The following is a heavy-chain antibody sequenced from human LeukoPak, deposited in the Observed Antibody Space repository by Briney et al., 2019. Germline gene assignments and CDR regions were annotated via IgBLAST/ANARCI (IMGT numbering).Heavy chain of an antibody. V-gene: IGHV1-69*06. CDR3: ARARDNWNYGSVSYYYMDV. CDR2: IIPIFGTA. D-gene: IGHD1-7*01. Sequence: ASVKVSFKASGGTFSTYAISWVRQAPGQGLEWMGGIIPIFGTANYAQKFQGRVTIPADKSTSTAYMELSSLRSEDTAVYYCARARDNWNYGSVSYYYMDVWGKGTTVTVSS. CDR1: GGTFSTYA. J-gene: IGHJ6*03.